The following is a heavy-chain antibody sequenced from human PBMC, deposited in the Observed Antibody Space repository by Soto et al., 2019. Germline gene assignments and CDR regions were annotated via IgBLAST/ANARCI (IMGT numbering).Heavy chain of an antibody. CDR1: GFTFSSYA. D-gene: IGHD6-13*01. CDR2: ISGSGGST. J-gene: IGHJ5*02. Sequence: EVQLLESGGGLVQPGGSLRLSCAASGFTFSSYAMSWVRQAPGKGLEWVSAISGSGGSTYYADSVKGRFTISRDNSKNTLYLQMNSLRAEDTAVYYCAKGRGYSSSWYSAVWFDPWGQGTLVTVSS. V-gene: IGHV3-23*01. CDR3: AKGRGYSSSWYSAVWFDP.